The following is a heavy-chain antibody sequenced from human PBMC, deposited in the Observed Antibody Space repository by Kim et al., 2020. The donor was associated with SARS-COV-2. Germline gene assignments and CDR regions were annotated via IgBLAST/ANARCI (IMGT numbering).Heavy chain of an antibody. Sequence: GGSLRLSCEASGLTFGNAWMSWVRQAPGQGLEWVGRIKSGPDGGTADYAAPGEGRFSISRNDARETLYLKMNGLVTEDTAVYFCATENGDSPTTPGAPLHYWGQGTLVTVSS. CDR2: IKSGPDGGTA. D-gene: IGHD4-4*01. V-gene: IGHV3-15*05. CDR3: ATENGDSPTTPGAPLHY. CDR1: GLTFGNAW. J-gene: IGHJ4*02.